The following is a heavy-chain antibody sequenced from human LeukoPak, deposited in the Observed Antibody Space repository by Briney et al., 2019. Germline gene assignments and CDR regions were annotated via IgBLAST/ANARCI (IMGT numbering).Heavy chain of an antibody. CDR1: GFTFCCYA. V-gene: IGHV3-23*01. CDR2: ISGGGGST. Sequence: GGSLRLSRAASGFTFCCYAMSWVPQAPGQGREWVLAISGGGGSTYYADTVKGRFTISRDNAKNSLYLQMNNLRAEDTAVYYCARDPYDLWSGYIPSGYSYYGMDVWGQGTTVTVSS. CDR3: ARDPYDLWSGYIPSGYSYYGMDV. D-gene: IGHD3-3*01. J-gene: IGHJ6*02.